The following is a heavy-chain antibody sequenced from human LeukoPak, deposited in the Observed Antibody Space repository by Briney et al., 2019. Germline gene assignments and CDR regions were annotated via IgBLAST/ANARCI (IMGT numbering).Heavy chain of an antibody. D-gene: IGHD3-3*01. V-gene: IGHV3-74*01. CDR1: GFTFSSYW. CDR3: ARERQNKDFWSGGDY. Sequence: GSLRLSCAASGFTFSSYWMHWVRQAPGKGLVWVSRINSDGSSTSYADSVKGRFTISRDNAKNTLYLQMNTLRPEDTAVYYCARERQNKDFWSGGDYWGQGTLVTVSS. CDR2: INSDGSST. J-gene: IGHJ4*02.